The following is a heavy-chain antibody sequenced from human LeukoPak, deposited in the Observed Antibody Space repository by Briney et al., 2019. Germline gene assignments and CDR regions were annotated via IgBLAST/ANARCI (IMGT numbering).Heavy chain of an antibody. D-gene: IGHD6-13*01. J-gene: IGHJ4*02. CDR2: ISSSSSSI. Sequence: GGSLRLSRAASGFTFSSYSMNWVRQAPGKGLECVSSISSSSSSIYYADSVKGRFTISRDDAKNSLYLRMNSLRAEDTAVYYCARTATDTGEFDYWGQGTLVTVSS. CDR3: ARTATDTGEFDY. V-gene: IGHV3-21*01. CDR1: GFTFSSYS.